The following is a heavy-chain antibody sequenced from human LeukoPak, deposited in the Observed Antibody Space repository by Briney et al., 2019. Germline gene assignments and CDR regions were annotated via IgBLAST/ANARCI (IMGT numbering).Heavy chain of an antibody. Sequence: PGGSLRLSCAASGFTFINAWMAWVRQAPGKGLEWIGEIYHSGSTNDNPSLRSRVTISVDKSKNQFSLKLSSVTAADTAVYYCARNGNGYYFDYWGQGTLVTVSS. D-gene: IGHD6-25*01. CDR1: GFTFINAW. J-gene: IGHJ4*02. CDR3: ARNGNGYYFDY. CDR2: IYHSGST. V-gene: IGHV4-4*02.